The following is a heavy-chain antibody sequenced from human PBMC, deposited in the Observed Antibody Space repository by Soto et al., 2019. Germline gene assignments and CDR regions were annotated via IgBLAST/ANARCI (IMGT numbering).Heavy chain of an antibody. J-gene: IGHJ6*02. V-gene: IGHV1-18*01. CDR3: ATTTGYSYYYYGMGV. Sequence: QVQLVQSGAEVKKPGASVKVSCKASGYHLTSYGISWVRQAPGQGLEWMGWISAYNGDTNYAQKFQGRGTLTTDTSTSTAYMELRSLRSDDTAVYYCATTTGYSYYYYGMGVWAKGPRSPSP. CDR2: ISAYNGDT. D-gene: IGHD3-9*01. CDR1: GYHLTSYG.